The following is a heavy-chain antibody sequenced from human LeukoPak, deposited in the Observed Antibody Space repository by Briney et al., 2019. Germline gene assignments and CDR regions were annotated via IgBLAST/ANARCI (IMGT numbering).Heavy chain of an antibody. D-gene: IGHD2-8*02. V-gene: IGHV4-59*08. CDR1: GGSINSYY. CDR3: ARGYWFYFDY. CDR2: IYYSGST. Sequence: SETLSLTCTVSGGSINSYYWTWIRQPPGKGLEWIGYIYYSGSTNYNPSLKSRVTISVDTSKNQFSLKLSSVTAADTAVYYCARGYWFYFDYWGQGTLVTVSS. J-gene: IGHJ4*02.